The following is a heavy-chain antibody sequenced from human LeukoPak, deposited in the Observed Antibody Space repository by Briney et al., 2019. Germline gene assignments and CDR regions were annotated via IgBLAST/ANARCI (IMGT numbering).Heavy chain of an antibody. CDR2: IIPIFGTA. CDR3: ARDAGYYYGSGSYFDY. CDR1: GGTFSSYA. D-gene: IGHD3-10*01. V-gene: IGHV1-69*06. Sequence: SVKVSCKASGGTFSSYAISWVRQAPGQGLEWMGGIIPIFGTANYAQKFQGRVTITADKSTSTAYMELSSLRSEDTAVYYCARDAGYYYGSGSYFDYWGQGTLVTVSS. J-gene: IGHJ4*02.